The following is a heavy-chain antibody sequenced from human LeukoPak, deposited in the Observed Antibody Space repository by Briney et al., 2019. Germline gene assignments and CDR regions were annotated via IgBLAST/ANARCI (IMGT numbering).Heavy chain of an antibody. CDR2: IIPMFGTT. Sequence: SVKVSCKASGGTFSSYAVSWVRQAPGQGLEWMGRIIPMFGTTNYAQSFQSRLTITMDKSTTTAYMELSSLRFEDTAMYYCARGRFTMVRGVRVWAYWGQGTLVTVSS. D-gene: IGHD3-10*01. V-gene: IGHV1-69*05. CDR1: GGTFSSYA. CDR3: ARGRFTMVRGVRVWAY. J-gene: IGHJ4*02.